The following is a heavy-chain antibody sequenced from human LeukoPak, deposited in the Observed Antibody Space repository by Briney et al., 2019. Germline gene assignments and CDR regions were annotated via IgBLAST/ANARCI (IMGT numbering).Heavy chain of an antibody. CDR3: ARISSPGYCTAGTCYPAY. J-gene: IGHJ4*02. V-gene: IGHV1-18*01. CDR2: ISGYNGDT. D-gene: IGHD2-8*02. CDR1: GYTFTTYG. Sequence: ASVKVSCKTSGYTFTTYGLNWVRQAPGEGLKWMGWISGYNGDTNYAQKFQARLTMTRDTSTSTVYMELRSLTSDDTAVYFCARISSPGYCTAGTCYPAYWGQGTLVTVSS.